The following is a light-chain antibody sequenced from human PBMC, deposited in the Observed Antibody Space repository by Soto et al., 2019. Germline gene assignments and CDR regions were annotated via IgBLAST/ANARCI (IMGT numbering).Light chain of an antibody. CDR1: QTISKY. V-gene: IGKV1-39*01. CDR2: GAS. CDR3: QPSYSTPRT. Sequence: DIQMTQSPSSLSASVGDRVSITCRASQTISKYLNWDQQKPGKAPKLLIYGASILQSGVPSRFSGSGSGTGFTLTIRSLQPEDFATYYCQPSYSTPRTFGQGTKVEI. J-gene: IGKJ1*01.